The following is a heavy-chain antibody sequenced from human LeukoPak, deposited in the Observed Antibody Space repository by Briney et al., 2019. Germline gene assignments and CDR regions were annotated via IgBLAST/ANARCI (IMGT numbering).Heavy chain of an antibody. CDR3: ARGLGHSSSWHFDY. Sequence: SETLSLTCTVSGGSISSSSYYWGWIRQPPGKGLEWIGSIYYSGSTYYNPSLKSRVTISVDTSKNQFSLKLSSVTAADTAVYYCARGLGHSSSWHFDYWGQGTLVTVSS. V-gene: IGHV4-39*01. J-gene: IGHJ4*02. D-gene: IGHD6-13*01. CDR1: GGSISSSSYY. CDR2: IYYSGST.